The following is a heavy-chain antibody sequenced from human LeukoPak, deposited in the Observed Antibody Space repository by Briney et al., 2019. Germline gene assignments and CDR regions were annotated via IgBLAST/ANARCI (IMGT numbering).Heavy chain of an antibody. V-gene: IGHV4-4*02. Sequence: SGTLSLTCAVSGGSISSRHWWSWVRPPPGKGLEWIGEIYHSGSTNYNPSLKSRVTISVDKSKNQFSLKVSSVTAADTAVYYCATSLGYFQHWGQGTLVTVSS. CDR1: GGSISSRHW. J-gene: IGHJ1*01. CDR3: ATSLGYFQH. CDR2: IYHSGST.